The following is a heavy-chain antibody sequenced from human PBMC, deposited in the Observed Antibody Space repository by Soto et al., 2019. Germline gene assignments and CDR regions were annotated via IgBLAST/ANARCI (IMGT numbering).Heavy chain of an antibody. J-gene: IGHJ5*02. D-gene: IGHD6-6*01. CDR1: GGPISSGDYY. Sequence: SETLSLTFTVSGGPISSGDYYWSCIRQPPWKGLEWIGYIYYSGSTYYNPSLKSRVTISVDTSKNQFSLKLSSVTAADTAVYYCARGNFREQLGVHVSNWFDPWGQGTLVTVYS. CDR3: ARGNFREQLGVHVSNWFDP. CDR2: IYYSGST. V-gene: IGHV4-30-4*01.